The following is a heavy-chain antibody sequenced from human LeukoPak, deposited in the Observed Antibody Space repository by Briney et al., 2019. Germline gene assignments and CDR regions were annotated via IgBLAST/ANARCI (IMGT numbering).Heavy chain of an antibody. CDR1: GGSISSYY. Sequence: SETLSLTCTVSGGSISSYYWSWIRQPAGKGLEWIGRIYTSGSTNYNPSLKSRVTMSVDTSKNQFSLKLCSVTAADTAVYYCARVGGWLRTIDAFDIWGQGTMVTVSS. CDR2: IYTSGST. V-gene: IGHV4-4*07. J-gene: IGHJ3*02. CDR3: ARVGGWLRTIDAFDI. D-gene: IGHD5-12*01.